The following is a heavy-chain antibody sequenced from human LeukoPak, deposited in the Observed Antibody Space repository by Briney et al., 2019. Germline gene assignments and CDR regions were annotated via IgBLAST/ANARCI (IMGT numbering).Heavy chain of an antibody. CDR2: ISWNSGSI. Sequence: GGSLRLSCAASGFTFDDYAMHWVRQAPGKGLEWVSGISWNSGSIGYADSVKGRFTISRDNAKNSLYLQMNSLRAEDTALYYCAKDISSMVRGVIISPFDYWGQGTLVTVSS. CDR1: GFTFDDYA. CDR3: AKDISSMVRGVIISPFDY. J-gene: IGHJ4*02. V-gene: IGHV3-9*01. D-gene: IGHD3-10*01.